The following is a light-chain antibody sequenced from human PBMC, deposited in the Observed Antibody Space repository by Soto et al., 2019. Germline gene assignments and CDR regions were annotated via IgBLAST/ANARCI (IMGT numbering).Light chain of an antibody. Sequence: DIVMTHSPYSLAVSLGERATINCKSSQSVLYSSNNKNYLAWYQQKPGQPPKLLIYWASTRESGVPSRFSGSGSGTEFALTISSLQTDDFATYYCQQYNTYSWTFGPGTKVDIK. CDR1: QSVLYSSNNKNY. CDR3: QQYNTYSWT. V-gene: IGKV4-1*01. CDR2: WAS. J-gene: IGKJ1*01.